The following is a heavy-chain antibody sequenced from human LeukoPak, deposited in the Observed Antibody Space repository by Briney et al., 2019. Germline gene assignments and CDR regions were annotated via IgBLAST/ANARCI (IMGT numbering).Heavy chain of an antibody. J-gene: IGHJ3*02. Sequence: GGSLRLSCAASGFTFSSYWMSWVRQAPGKGLEWVANIKQDGSEKYYVDSVKGRFTISRDNAKNSLYLQMNSLRAEDTAVYYCARSLVASGLIAFDIWGQGTMVTVSS. CDR1: GFTFSSYW. CDR2: IKQDGSEK. D-gene: IGHD2-15*01. V-gene: IGHV3-7*01. CDR3: ARSLVASGLIAFDI.